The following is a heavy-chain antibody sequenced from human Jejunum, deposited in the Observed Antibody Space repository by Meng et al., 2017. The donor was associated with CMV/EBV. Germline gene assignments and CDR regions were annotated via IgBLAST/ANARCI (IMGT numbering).Heavy chain of an antibody. J-gene: IGHJ4*02. V-gene: IGHV3-23*04. Sequence: EVQLVEAGGGLGQPGGSLRLSCAASGFTFSTYAMMWVRQAPGKGLEWVSLISGSSDSIYYIDSVKGRFTISRDNSKNTVYLQMDSLRAEDTAVYYCAKDWGRGTIGDWGQGTLVTVSS. CDR3: AKDWGRGTIGD. CDR2: ISGSSDSI. D-gene: IGHD3-3*01. CDR1: GFTFSTYA.